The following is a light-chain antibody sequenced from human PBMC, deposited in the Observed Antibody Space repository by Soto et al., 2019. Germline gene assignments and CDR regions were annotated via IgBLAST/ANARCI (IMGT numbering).Light chain of an antibody. CDR3: QQHGTSPIT. V-gene: IGKV3-20*01. CDR1: QTFIHNY. CDR2: GAS. J-gene: IGKJ5*01. Sequence: EIVLTQSPGTLSLSPGETATLSCRASQTFIHNYLAWHQQKPGQTPRLLVYGASSRATGIPDRFSGSGSGTDFTLTISRLEPEDFAVYYCQQHGTSPITFGQGTRLEIK.